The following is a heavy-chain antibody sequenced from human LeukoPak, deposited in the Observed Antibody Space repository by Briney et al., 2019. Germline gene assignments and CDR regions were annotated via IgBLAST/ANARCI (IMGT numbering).Heavy chain of an antibody. J-gene: IGHJ5*02. CDR1: GYTFTGYY. V-gene: IGHV1-2*02. Sequence: ASVTVSCKASGYTFTGYYMHWVRQAPGQGLEWMGWINPNSGGTNYAQKFQGRVTMTRDTSISTAYMELSRLRSDDTAVYYCARAHGLSGSYRKPNWFDPWGQGTLVTVSS. CDR2: INPNSGGT. D-gene: IGHD1-26*01. CDR3: ARAHGLSGSYRKPNWFDP.